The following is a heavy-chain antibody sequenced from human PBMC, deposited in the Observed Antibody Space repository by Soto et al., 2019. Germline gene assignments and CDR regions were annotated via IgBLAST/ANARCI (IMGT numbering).Heavy chain of an antibody. CDR3: ARDLYVAITGTKYQYSMDV. CDR1: GYTFTSYG. D-gene: IGHD1-20*01. V-gene: IGHV1-18*01. J-gene: IGHJ6*02. CDR2: ISGYNGNT. Sequence: QVQLVQSGPEMKKPGTSVKVSCKASGYTFTSYGISWVRQAPGQGLEWMGWISGYNGNTNFAQKFQGRVTMTTDTSTSTAFMELRSLRSDDTAVYYCARDLYVAITGTKYQYSMDVWGQGTTVTVSS.